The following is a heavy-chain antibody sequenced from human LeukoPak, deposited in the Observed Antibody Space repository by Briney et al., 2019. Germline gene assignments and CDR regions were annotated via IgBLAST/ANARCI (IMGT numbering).Heavy chain of an antibody. CDR2: ISGSGGST. Sequence: GGSLRLSCAASGFTFSSYAMSWVRQAPGKGLEWVSAISGSGGSTYYADSVKGRFTISRDNSKNTLYLQMNSLRAEDTAVYYCAKGYTYYDILTSYDGWGQGTLVTVSS. J-gene: IGHJ4*02. CDR3: AKGYTYYDILTSYDG. CDR1: GFTFSSYA. V-gene: IGHV3-23*01. D-gene: IGHD3-9*01.